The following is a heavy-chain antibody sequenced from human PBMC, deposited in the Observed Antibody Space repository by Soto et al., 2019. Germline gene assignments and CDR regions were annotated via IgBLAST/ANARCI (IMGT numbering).Heavy chain of an antibody. Sequence: EVQLVESGGGLVQPGGSLRLSCAASGFTFADYAMHWVRQVPGKGLEWVSGISWNRGSIGYADSVKGRFTISRDNAKNSLYLQMNSLRVEHTALYYCVKSSGWYQLFDHWGQGTLVTVAS. CDR1: GFTFADYA. V-gene: IGHV3-9*01. J-gene: IGHJ4*02. CDR3: VKSSGWYQLFDH. D-gene: IGHD6-19*01. CDR2: ISWNRGSI.